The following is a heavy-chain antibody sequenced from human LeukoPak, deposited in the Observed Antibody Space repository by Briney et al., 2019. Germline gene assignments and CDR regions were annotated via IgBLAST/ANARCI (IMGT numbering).Heavy chain of an antibody. CDR3: ARRSPYSSSLDY. D-gene: IGHD6-13*01. J-gene: IGHJ4*02. V-gene: IGHV4-34*01. Sequence: PSETLSLTCAVYGGSFSGYYWSWICQPPGQGLEWIGEINHSGSTNYNPSLKSRVTISVDTSKNQFSLKLSSVTAADTAVYYCARRSPYSSSLDYWGQGTLVTVSS. CDR2: INHSGST. CDR1: GGSFSGYY.